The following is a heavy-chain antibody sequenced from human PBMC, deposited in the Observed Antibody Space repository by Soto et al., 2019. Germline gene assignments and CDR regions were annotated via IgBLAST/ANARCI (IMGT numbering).Heavy chain of an antibody. J-gene: IGHJ4*02. CDR3: ARDREYRGAGTYYYGILY. CDR2: ISSSSSYI. V-gene: IGHV3-21*01. CDR1: GFTFSSYS. D-gene: IGHD3-9*01. Sequence: PGGSLRLSCAASGFTFSSYSMNWVRQAPGKWLEWVSSISSSSSYIYYADSVKGRFTISRDNAKNSLYLQMNSLRAEDTAVYYCARDREYRGAGTYYYGILYWGLGXLVTVYS.